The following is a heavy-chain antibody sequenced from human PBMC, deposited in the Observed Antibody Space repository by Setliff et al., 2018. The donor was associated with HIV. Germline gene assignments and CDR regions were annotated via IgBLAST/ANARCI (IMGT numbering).Heavy chain of an antibody. J-gene: IGHJ4*02. D-gene: IGHD6-13*01. CDR1: GGSISSHY. CDR3: ARGIAAAGVFDY. V-gene: IGHV4-59*11. CDR2: IYYSGST. Sequence: SETLSLTCTVSGGSISSHYWSWIRQPPGNGLEWIGYIYYSGSTHYNPSLKSRVTISVDTSKNQFSLKLSSVTAADTAVYYCARGIAAAGVFDYRGQGTLVTVCS.